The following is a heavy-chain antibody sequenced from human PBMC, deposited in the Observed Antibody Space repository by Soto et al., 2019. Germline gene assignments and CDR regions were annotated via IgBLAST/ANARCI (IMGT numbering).Heavy chain of an antibody. V-gene: IGHV3-23*01. J-gene: IGHJ4*02. CDR3: AREGVHNYNEYYFDY. CDR1: GFTFSNYA. CDR2: ISGSGGST. Sequence: PGGSLRLSCAASGFTFSNYAMSWVRQAPGKGLEWVSAISGSGGSTFYADSVKGRFTISRDNAKTSLYLQMNSLTAEDTAVYYCAREGVHNYNEYYFDYWGQGTLVTVSS. D-gene: IGHD3-22*01.